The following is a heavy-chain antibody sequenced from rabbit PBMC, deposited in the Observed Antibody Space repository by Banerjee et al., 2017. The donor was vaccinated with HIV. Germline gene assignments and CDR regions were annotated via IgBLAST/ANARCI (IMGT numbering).Heavy chain of an antibody. D-gene: IGHD4-2*01. CDR2: IYAGSSGST. V-gene: IGHV1S45*01. CDR1: GIDFSTYG. CDR3: ARDAGYAGSNL. J-gene: IGHJ4*01. Sequence: QEQLVESGGGLVTLGGSLKLSCKASGIDFSTYGISWVRQAPGKGPEWIACIYAGSSGSTYYASWAKVRFTISNASSTTVTLQMTSLTAADTATYFCARDAGYAGSNLWGPGTLVTVS.